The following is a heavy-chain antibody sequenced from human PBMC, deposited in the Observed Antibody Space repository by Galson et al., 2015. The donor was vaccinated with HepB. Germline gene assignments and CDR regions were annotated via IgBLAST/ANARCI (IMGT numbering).Heavy chain of an antibody. D-gene: IGHD2-8*01. J-gene: IGHJ3*02. V-gene: IGHV2-70*04. CDR3: ARTPHQYVPFDI. CDR1: GFALSDTGMR. Sequence: PALVKPTQTLTLTCTYSGFALSDTGMRVSWIRQPPGKALERLGRVDWDDVKFYSANLKTRVTIYKDSSRSQVVLIMTNMHSADTAMYYCARTPHQYVPFDIWGPGTMVSVSS. CDR2: VDWDDVK.